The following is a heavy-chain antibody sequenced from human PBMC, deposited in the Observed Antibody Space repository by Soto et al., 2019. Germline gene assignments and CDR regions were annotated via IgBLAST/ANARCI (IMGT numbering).Heavy chain of an antibody. Sequence: PGGSLRLSCAASGFTFSSYAMSWVRQAPGKGLEWVSAISGSGGSTYYADSVKGRFTISRDNSKNTLYLQMNSLRAEDTAVYYCATHDYTILAPPPGPWGQGTLVTVSS. V-gene: IGHV3-23*01. CDR2: ISGSGGST. D-gene: IGHD3-3*01. CDR1: GFTFSSYA. J-gene: IGHJ5*02. CDR3: ATHDYTILAPPPGP.